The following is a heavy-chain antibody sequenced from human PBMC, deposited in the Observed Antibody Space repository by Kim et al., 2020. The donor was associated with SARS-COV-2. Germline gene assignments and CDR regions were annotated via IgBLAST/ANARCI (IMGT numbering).Heavy chain of an antibody. J-gene: IGHJ4*02. V-gene: IGHV3-73*01. CDR2: AA. D-gene: IGHD2-8*01. Sequence: AAADAASVKGRFTISRDDSKNPAYLQMNSLKTEDTAVYYCTRLSGNGEGLWGQGTLVTVSS. CDR3: TRLSGNGEGL.